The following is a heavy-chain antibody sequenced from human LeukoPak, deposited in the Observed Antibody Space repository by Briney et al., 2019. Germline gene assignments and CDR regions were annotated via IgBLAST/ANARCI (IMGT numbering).Heavy chain of an antibody. Sequence: SEPLSLTCAVYGGSFSGYYWSWIRQPPGKGLEWIGEINHSGSTNYNPSLKSRVTISVDTSKNQFSLKLSSVTAADTAVYYCARQSLFYYYGMDVWGQGTTVTVSS. J-gene: IGHJ6*02. CDR3: ARQSLFYYYGMDV. CDR2: INHSGST. CDR1: GGSFSGYY. V-gene: IGHV4-34*01.